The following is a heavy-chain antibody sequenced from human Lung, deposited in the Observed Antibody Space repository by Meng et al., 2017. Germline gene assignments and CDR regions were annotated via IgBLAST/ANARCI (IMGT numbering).Heavy chain of an antibody. Sequence: QVQLQQCGAGLLNPSETLSLTCVVSGGSFSDYHWSWIRQPPGKGLEWIGEINHSGSTNYNPSLESRATISVDTSQNNLSLKLSSVTAADSAVYYCARGPTTMAHDFDYWGQGTLVTVSS. CDR2: INHSGST. CDR1: GGSFSDYH. D-gene: IGHD4-11*01. V-gene: IGHV4-34*01. J-gene: IGHJ4*02. CDR3: ARGPTTMAHDFDY.